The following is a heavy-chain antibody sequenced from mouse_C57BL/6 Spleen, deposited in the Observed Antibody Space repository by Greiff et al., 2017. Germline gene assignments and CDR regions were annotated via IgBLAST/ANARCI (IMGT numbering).Heavy chain of an antibody. CDR2: INPDSSKN. Sequence: EVKLMESGGGLVQPGGSLKLSCAASGIDFSRYWMSWVRRAPGKGLEWIGEINPDSSKNNYAPSLKDKFIITRDKAKNTLYLQMSRVRSEDTALDSCARHSSVTAERAWFAYWGQGTLVTVSA. CDR3: ARHSSVTAERAWFAY. D-gene: IGHD1-1*01. J-gene: IGHJ3*01. V-gene: IGHV4-1*01. CDR1: GIDFSRYW.